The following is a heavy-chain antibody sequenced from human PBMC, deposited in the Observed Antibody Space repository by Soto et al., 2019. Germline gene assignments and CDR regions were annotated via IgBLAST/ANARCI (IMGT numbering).Heavy chain of an antibody. Sequence: SETLSLTCGVSDYSISSGYYWAWIRQPPGKGLEWLGSIYHSGSTYQNPSLSSRVTISVDTSRNKFSLRLSSVTAADTAVYYCARDRDSYNYAFDICGQVTVVTVSS. J-gene: IGHJ3*02. V-gene: IGHV4-38-2*02. D-gene: IGHD5-12*01. CDR3: ARDRDSYNYAFDI. CDR1: DYSISSGYY. CDR2: IYHSGST.